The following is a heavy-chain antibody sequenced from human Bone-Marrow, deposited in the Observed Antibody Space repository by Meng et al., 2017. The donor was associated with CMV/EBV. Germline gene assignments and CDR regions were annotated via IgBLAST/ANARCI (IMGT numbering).Heavy chain of an antibody. CDR1: GFTFTTSA. V-gene: IGHV1-58*01. D-gene: IGHD3-16*02. Sequence: SVKVSCKASGFTFTTSAVQWVRQARGQRLEWIGWIVVGSGNTNYAQKFQERVTITRDMSTSTTYMELSSLRSDDTAVYYCAAKAHSYVWGSYRPVDVLDIWGQGTMVTVSS. J-gene: IGHJ3*02. CDR2: IVVGSGNT. CDR3: AAKAHSYVWGSYRPVDVLDI.